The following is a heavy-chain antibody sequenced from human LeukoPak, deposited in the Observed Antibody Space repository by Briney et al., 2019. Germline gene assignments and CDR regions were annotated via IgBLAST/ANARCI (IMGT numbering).Heavy chain of an antibody. V-gene: IGHV3-53*01. J-gene: IGHJ4*02. CDR3: ARSLPYGTTWYGRSDF. Sequence: GGSLRLSCAASGFTVSSNYMSWVRQAPGKGLEWVSVIYSGGSTYYADSVKGRFTISRDNSKNTLYLQMNSLRAEDTAIYYCARSLPYGTTWYGRSDFWGQGTLVTVSS. D-gene: IGHD6-13*01. CDR2: IYSGGST. CDR1: GFTVSSNY.